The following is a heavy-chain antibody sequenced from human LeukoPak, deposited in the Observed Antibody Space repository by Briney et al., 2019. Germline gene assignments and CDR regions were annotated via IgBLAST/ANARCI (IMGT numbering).Heavy chain of an antibody. CDR1: GFTFSDYA. V-gene: IGHV3-23*01. J-gene: IGHJ4*02. CDR2: ISDSGGKT. CDR3: GKEEFGELVIGY. Sequence: GGSLRLSCAASGFTFSDYAMTWVRQAPGKGLEWVSGISDSGGKTYYADSVQGRFTISRDNSKNSLFLQMNSLRAEDTAVYYCGKEEFGELVIGYWGQGILVTVTS. D-gene: IGHD3-10*01.